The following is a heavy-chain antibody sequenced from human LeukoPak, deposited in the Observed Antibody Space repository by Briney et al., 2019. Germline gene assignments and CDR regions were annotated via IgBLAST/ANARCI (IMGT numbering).Heavy chain of an antibody. D-gene: IGHD6-13*01. CDR3: AKDQSREQLVPHDAFDI. CDR1: GFTFSSYG. Sequence: GGPLRLSCAASGFTFSSYGMHWVRQAPGKGLEWVAFIRYDGSNKYYADSVKGRFTISRDNSKNTLYLQMNSLRAEDTAVYYCAKDQSREQLVPHDAFDIWGQGTMVTVSS. J-gene: IGHJ3*02. V-gene: IGHV3-30*02. CDR2: IRYDGSNK.